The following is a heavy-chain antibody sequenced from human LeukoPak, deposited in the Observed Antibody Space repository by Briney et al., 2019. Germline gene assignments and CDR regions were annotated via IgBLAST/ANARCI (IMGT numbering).Heavy chain of an antibody. D-gene: IGHD1-26*01. CDR1: GFTFSSYA. V-gene: IGHV3-23*01. J-gene: IGHJ4*02. CDR2: ISGSGDST. Sequence: GGSLRLSCAASGFTFSSYAMSWVRQAPGKGLEWVSTISGSGDSTYSADSVKGRFTISRDNSKNTLYLQMNSLRAEDTAVYYCAIRTGTYPYYFDYWGQGTLVTVSS. CDR3: AIRTGTYPYYFDY.